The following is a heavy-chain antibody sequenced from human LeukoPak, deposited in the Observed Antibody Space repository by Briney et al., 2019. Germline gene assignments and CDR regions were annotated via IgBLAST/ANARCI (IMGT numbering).Heavy chain of an antibody. J-gene: IGHJ4*02. D-gene: IGHD3-22*01. V-gene: IGHV1-46*01. CDR3: ARDLNTPNYYDSSGYYGGIDY. CDR2: INPSGGST. Sequence: ASVKVSCKASGYTFTSYYMHWVRQAPGQGLEWMGIINPSGGSTSYAQKFQGRVTMTRDTSTSTAYMELSSLRSEDTAVYYCARDLNTPNYYDSSGYYGGIDYWGQGTLVTVSS. CDR1: GYTFTSYY.